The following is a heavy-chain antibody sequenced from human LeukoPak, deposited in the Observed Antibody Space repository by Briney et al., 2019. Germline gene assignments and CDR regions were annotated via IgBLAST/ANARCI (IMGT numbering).Heavy chain of an antibody. CDR1: GFTFSSYA. CDR2: ISGSGGST. J-gene: IGHJ4*02. D-gene: IGHD6-13*01. V-gene: IGHV3-23*01. Sequence: GGSLRLSCAASGFTFSSYAMSWVRQAPGKGLEWVSAISGSGGSTYYADSVKGRFTISRDNSKNTLYLQMNSLRAEDTAVHYCAKAPGYSSSWSFDYWGQGTLVTVSS. CDR3: AKAPGYSSSWSFDY.